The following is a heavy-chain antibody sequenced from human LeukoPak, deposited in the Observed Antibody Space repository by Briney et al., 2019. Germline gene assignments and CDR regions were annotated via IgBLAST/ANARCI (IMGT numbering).Heavy chain of an antibody. CDR1: GYTFTTYH. Sequence: ASVKVSCKASGYTFTTYHINWVRQAPGQGLELMGWINPNSGGTNSAQKFQGRVTMTRDTSISTAYMELSRLRSDDTAVYYCARESFTTVTSPTDAFDIWGQGTMGTVSS. CDR3: ARESFTTVTSPTDAFDI. CDR2: INPNSGGT. D-gene: IGHD4-17*01. J-gene: IGHJ3*02. V-gene: IGHV1-2*02.